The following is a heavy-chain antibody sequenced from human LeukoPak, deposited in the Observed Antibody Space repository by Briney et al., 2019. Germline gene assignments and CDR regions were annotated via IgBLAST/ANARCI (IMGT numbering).Heavy chain of an antibody. CDR1: GGSISSGGYY. Sequence: SETLSLTCTVSGGSISSGGYYWSWIRQPPGKGLEWIGYIYHSGSTYYNPSLKSRVTISVDRSKNQFSLKLSSVTAADTAVYYCARSKAALDYWGQGTLVTVSS. D-gene: IGHD2-15*01. CDR3: ARSKAALDY. CDR2: IYHSGST. V-gene: IGHV4-30-2*01. J-gene: IGHJ4*02.